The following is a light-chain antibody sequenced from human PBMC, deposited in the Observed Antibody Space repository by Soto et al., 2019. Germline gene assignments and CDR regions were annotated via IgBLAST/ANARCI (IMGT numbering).Light chain of an antibody. Sequence: DIQMTQSPSTLSASVGDRVTITCRASQSISSWLAWYQQKPGKAPKLLIYDAYSLESGVPSRFSGSGSGTEFTLTIRSLQPDDFATYYCKQYNSFIRTFGQGTKVDIK. CDR2: DAY. V-gene: IGKV1-5*01. J-gene: IGKJ1*01. CDR1: QSISSW. CDR3: KQYNSFIRT.